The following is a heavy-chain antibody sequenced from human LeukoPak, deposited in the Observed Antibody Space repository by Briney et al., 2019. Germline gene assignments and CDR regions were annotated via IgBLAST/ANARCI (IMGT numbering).Heavy chain of an antibody. CDR1: GFTFSSYG. CDR2: ISYDGSNK. J-gene: IGHJ4*02. CDR3: AKDRGYSPY. V-gene: IGHV3-30*18. Sequence: PEGSLRLSCAASGFTFSSYGMHWVRQAPGKGLEWVAVISYDGSNKYYADSVKGRFTISRDNSKNTLYLQMNSLRAEDTAVYYCAKDRGYSPYWGQGTLVTVSS. D-gene: IGHD6-13*01.